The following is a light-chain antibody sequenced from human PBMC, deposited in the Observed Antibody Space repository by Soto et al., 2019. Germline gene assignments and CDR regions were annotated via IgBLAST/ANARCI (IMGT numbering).Light chain of an antibody. V-gene: IGLV2-14*01. CDR2: EVS. Sequence: QSALTQPASVSGSPGQSITISCTGTSSDPAGYNYVSWYQQHPGKAPKLMIYEVSNRPSGVSSRFSGSQSGNTASLTISGLQAEDEANYYCSSYTTSDTPLYVFGTGTKVTVL. J-gene: IGLJ1*01. CDR3: SSYTTSDTPLYV. CDR1: SSDPAGYNY.